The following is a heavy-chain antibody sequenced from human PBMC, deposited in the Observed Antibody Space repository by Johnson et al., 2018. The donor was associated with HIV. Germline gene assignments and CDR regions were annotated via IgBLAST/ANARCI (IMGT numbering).Heavy chain of an antibody. CDR2: IYSGGST. Sequence: EVQVLESGGGLVQPGGSLRLSCAASGFTVSSKYMSWVRQAPGKGLEWVSVIYSGGSTYYADSVKGRFTISRDNSKNTLYLEMNSLRAEDTAVYYCAKALWLAEKFDAFDIWGQGTMVSVSS. CDR1: GFTVSSKY. D-gene: IGHD6-19*01. V-gene: IGHV3-66*01. J-gene: IGHJ3*02. CDR3: AKALWLAEKFDAFDI.